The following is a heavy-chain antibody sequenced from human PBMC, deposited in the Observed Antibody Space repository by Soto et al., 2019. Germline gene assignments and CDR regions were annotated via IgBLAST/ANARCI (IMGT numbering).Heavy chain of an antibody. CDR3: AKRESGTTSHGGFDM. CDR1: GFTFSNYA. Sequence: ESGGGLVQPGGSLRLSCTASGFTFSNYAMSWVRQAPGKGLAWVSGIDYSGGDAYYADSVQGRFTISRDNSKNTLYLQMISLRAEDTAVYYCAKRESGTTSHGGFDMWGQGTMVTVSS. CDR2: IDYSGGDA. J-gene: IGHJ3*02. D-gene: IGHD2-2*01. V-gene: IGHV3-23*01.